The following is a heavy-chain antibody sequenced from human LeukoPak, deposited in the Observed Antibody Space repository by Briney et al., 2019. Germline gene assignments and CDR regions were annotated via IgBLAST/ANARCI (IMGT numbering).Heavy chain of an antibody. Sequence: ASVKVSCKTSGYSFIDYYIHWVRQAPGQGLEWMGWINPNSGGTNYAQKFQGRVTMTRDTSISTAYMELSRLRSDDTAVYYCARDRGYCSSTSCLLFDYWGQGTLVTVSS. CDR1: GYSFIDYY. CDR2: INPNSGGT. CDR3: ARDRGYCSSTSCLLFDY. D-gene: IGHD2-2*03. J-gene: IGHJ4*02. V-gene: IGHV1-2*02.